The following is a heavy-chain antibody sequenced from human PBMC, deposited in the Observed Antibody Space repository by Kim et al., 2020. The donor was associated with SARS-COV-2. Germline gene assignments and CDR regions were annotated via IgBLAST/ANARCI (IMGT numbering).Heavy chain of an antibody. D-gene: IGHD2-15*01. V-gene: IGHV1-8*01. CDR2: MNPNSGNT. CDR1: GYTFTSYD. Sequence: ASVKVSCKASGYTFTSYDINWVRQATGQGLEWMGWMNPNSGNTGYAQKFQGRVTMTRNTSISTAYMELSSLRSEDTAVYYCARVSGVPYYYYYGMDVWGQGSTVTVSS. J-gene: IGHJ6*02. CDR3: ARVSGVPYYYYYGMDV.